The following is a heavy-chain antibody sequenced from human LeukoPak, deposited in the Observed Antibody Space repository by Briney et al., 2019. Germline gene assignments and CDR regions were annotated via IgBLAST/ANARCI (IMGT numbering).Heavy chain of an antibody. CDR1: GFTFSDAW. J-gene: IGHJ4*02. V-gene: IGHV3-15*05. Sequence: GGSLRLSCAASGFTFSDAWMTWVRQAPGKGLECVGFIQSKTDGGTTDSAAPVKGRFTVSRDDSKNTLYLQMNSLNSEDTAVYYCTTWSSQFDYWGQGTLVTVSS. CDR2: IQSKTDGGTT. D-gene: IGHD6-6*01. CDR3: TTWSSQFDY.